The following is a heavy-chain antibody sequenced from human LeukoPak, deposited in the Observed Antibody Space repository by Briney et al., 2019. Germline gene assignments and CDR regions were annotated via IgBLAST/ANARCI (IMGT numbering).Heavy chain of an antibody. Sequence: SETLSLTCAVYGGSFSGYYWSWIRQPPGKGLEWSGEINHSGSTNYNPSLKSRVTISGDTSHNQFSLKLSSVTAADTAVYYCARGVNYYDYLWGSYRLFDYWGQGTLVTVSS. CDR2: INHSGST. J-gene: IGHJ4*02. CDR1: GGSFSGYY. D-gene: IGHD3-16*02. CDR3: ARGVNYYDYLWGSYRLFDY. V-gene: IGHV4-34*01.